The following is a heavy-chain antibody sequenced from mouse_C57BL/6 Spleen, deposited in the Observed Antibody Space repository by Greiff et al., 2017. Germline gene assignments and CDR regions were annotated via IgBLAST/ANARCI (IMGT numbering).Heavy chain of an antibody. V-gene: IGHV1-15*01. CDR3: TRGGGTWFAY. CDR2: IDPETGGT. CDR1: GYTFTDYE. Sequence: VQLQQSGAELVRPGASVTLSCKASGYTFTDYEMHWVKQTPVHGLEWIGAIDPETGGTAYNQKFKGKARLTADKSSSTAYMELRSLTSEDSAVYYCTRGGGTWFAYWGQGTLVTVSA. J-gene: IGHJ3*01. D-gene: IGHD1-1*02.